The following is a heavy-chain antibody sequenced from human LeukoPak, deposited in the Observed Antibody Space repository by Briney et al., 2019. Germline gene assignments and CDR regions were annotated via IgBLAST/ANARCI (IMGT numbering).Heavy chain of an antibody. J-gene: IGHJ5*02. Sequence: SETLSLTCTVSGGSISSYYWSWIRQPPGKGLEWIGYIYYSGSTNYNPSLKSRVTISVDTSKNQFSLKLTSVTAADTAVYYCAREGGLLWFGELLRTLTGWFDPWGQGTLVTVSS. V-gene: IGHV4-59*01. D-gene: IGHD3-10*01. CDR3: AREGGLLWFGELLRTLTGWFDP. CDR1: GGSISSYY. CDR2: IYYSGST.